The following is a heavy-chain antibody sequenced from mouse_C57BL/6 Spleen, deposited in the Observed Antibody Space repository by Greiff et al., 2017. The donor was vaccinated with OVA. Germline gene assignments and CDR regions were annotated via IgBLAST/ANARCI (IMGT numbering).Heavy chain of an antibody. J-gene: IGHJ4*01. V-gene: IGHV1-52*01. CDR1: GYTFTSYW. Sequence: QVQLKQPGAELVRPGSSVKLSCKASGYTFTSYWMHWVKQRPIQGLEWIGNIDPSDSETHYNQKFKDKATLTVDKSSSTAYMQLSSLTSEDSAVYYCARLDDSYAMDYWGQGTSVTVSS. CDR2: IDPSDSET. CDR3: ARLDDSYAMDY.